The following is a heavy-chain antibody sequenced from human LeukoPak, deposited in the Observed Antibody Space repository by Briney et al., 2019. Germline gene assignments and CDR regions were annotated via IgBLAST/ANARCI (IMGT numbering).Heavy chain of an antibody. V-gene: IGHV4-61*02. J-gene: IGHJ5*02. Sequence: SETLSLTCTVSGGSISSSSYYWGWIRQSAGKGLEWIGRINTSGSTNYNPSLKSRVTISVDTSKNQFSLKLNSVTAADTAVYYCARYNYDFWSGYSKWFDPWGQGTLVTVSS. CDR1: GGSISSSSYY. CDR2: INTSGST. D-gene: IGHD3-3*01. CDR3: ARYNYDFWSGYSKWFDP.